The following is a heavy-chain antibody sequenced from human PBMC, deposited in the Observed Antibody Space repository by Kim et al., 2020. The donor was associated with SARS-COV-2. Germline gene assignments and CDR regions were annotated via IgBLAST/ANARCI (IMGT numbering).Heavy chain of an antibody. CDR3: ARASTRIFDF. V-gene: IGHV4-30-2*01. CDR1: GGSISSSGYS. J-gene: IGHJ4*02. D-gene: IGHD1-1*01. Sequence: SETLSLTCTVSGGSISSSGYSWNWIRQPPGKGLEWIGYTYHSGNVYYSPSLKSRVAISVDGSENQFSLRLTSVTAADTAVYYCARASTRIFDFWGQGTPVTVSS. CDR2: TYHSGNV.